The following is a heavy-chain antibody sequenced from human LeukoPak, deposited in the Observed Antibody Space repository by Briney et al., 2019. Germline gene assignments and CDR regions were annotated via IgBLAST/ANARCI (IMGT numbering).Heavy chain of an antibody. Sequence: SETLSLTCTVSGGSMSSNTHSWAWIRQPPGKGLEWIGSVRYGGSTYYNPSVNSRISVSADTSKNHFSLNLTSVTAADTAVYYCARVSDNSWFSIQDAFEIWGQGTMVTVSS. CDR3: ARVSDNSWFSIQDAFEI. CDR2: VRYGGST. V-gene: IGHV4-39*02. D-gene: IGHD6-13*01. CDR1: GGSMSSNTHS. J-gene: IGHJ3*02.